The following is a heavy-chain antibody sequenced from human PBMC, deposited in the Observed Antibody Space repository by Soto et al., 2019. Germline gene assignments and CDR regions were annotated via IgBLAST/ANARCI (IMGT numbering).Heavy chain of an antibody. V-gene: IGHV3-66*01. Sequence: EVQLVESGGGLVQPGGSLRLSCAASGFTVSSNYMSWVRQAPGKGLEWVSVIYSGGSTYYADSVKGRFTISRDNPKNTLYVQMNSLRAECTDVYYCASEPETTDYDGMDVWGQGTTVTVSS. D-gene: IGHD4-4*01. CDR1: GFTVSSNY. CDR3: ASEPETTDYDGMDV. J-gene: IGHJ6*02. CDR2: IYSGGST.